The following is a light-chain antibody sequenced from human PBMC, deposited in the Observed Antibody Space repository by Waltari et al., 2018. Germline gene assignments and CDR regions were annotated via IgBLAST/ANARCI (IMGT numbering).Light chain of an antibody. Sequence: QSVFTQPPSVSSAPGQKVTISCSGSSSNIVSTYVSWFQQLPRTAPKLLIYDKQKRPQRIPVPFSCSNTGTSATLDLTRRQTWDAAYYHCAAWQSGLSAVVFGGGTKLTVV. J-gene: IGLJ2*01. CDR1: SSNIVSTY. CDR2: DKQ. V-gene: IGLV1-51*01. CDR3: AAWQSGLSAVV.